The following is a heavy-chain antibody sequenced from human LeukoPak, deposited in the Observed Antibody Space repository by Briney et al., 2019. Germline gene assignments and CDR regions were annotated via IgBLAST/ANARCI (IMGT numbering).Heavy chain of an antibody. V-gene: IGHV3-21*01. D-gene: IGHD6-19*01. CDR3: AKDRVAIAVAGDAFDI. CDR1: GFTFSSYS. CDR2: ISSSSSYI. J-gene: IGHJ3*02. Sequence: GGSLRLSCAASGFTFSSYSMNWVRQAPGKGLEWVSSISSSSSYIYYADSVKGRFTISRDNSKNTLYLQMNSLRAEDTAVYYCAKDRVAIAVAGDAFDIWGQGTMVTVSS.